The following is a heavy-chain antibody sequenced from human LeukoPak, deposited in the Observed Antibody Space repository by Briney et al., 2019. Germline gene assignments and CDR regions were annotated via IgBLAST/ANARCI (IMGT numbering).Heavy chain of an antibody. J-gene: IGHJ6*03. CDR2: IYPGDSDT. V-gene: IGHV5-51*01. CDR3: ARLYLGVGSGSPLGDYYYYMDV. CDR1: GYSFTSYW. Sequence: GESLKISCKGSGYSFTSYWIGWVRQMPGKGLEWMGIIYPGDSDTRYSPSSQGQVTISADKSISTAYLQWSSLKASDTAMYYCARLYLGVGSGSPLGDYYYYMDVWGKGTTVTVSS. D-gene: IGHD3-10*01.